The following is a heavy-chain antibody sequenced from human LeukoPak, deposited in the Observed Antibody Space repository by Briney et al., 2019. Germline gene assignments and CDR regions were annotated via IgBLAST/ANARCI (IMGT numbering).Heavy chain of an antibody. D-gene: IGHD2-21*02. CDR3: ARDCGGDCYSTFLDY. J-gene: IGHJ4*02. CDR1: GGTFSSYA. Sequence: SVKVSCKASGGTFSSYAISWVRQAPGQGLEWMGRIIPILGIANYAQKFQGRVTITADKSTSTAYMELSSLRSEDTAVYYCARDCGGDCYSTFLDYWGQGTLVTVSS. V-gene: IGHV1-69*04. CDR2: IIPILGIA.